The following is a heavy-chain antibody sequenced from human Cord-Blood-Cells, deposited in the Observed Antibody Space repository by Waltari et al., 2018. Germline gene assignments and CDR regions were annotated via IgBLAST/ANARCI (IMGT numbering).Heavy chain of an antibody. Sequence: QVQLVQSGAEVKKPGASVKVSCKVSGYTLTDLSMHWVRQAPGKGREWMGGFDPEDGETIYAQKFQGRVTMTEDKSTDTAYMELSSLGSEDTAVYDCATGRLVSVWYDEVGYWGQGTLVTVSS. CDR1: GYTLTDLS. D-gene: IGHD6-19*01. CDR3: ATGRLVSVWYDEVGY. J-gene: IGHJ4*02. V-gene: IGHV1-24*01. CDR2: FDPEDGET.